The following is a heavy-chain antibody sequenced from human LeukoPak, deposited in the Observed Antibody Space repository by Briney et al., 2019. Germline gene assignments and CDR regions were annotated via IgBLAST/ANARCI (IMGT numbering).Heavy chain of an antibody. J-gene: IGHJ5*02. Sequence: GGSLRLSCAASGFTFSSYAMNWVRQAPGKGPEWVSSISGSDDSTYYADSVKGRFTISRDNAKNSLYLQMNSLRAEDTAVYYCARDPIQANNWFDPWGQGTLVTVSS. V-gene: IGHV3-23*01. CDR3: ARDPIQANNWFDP. CDR1: GFTFSSYA. D-gene: IGHD2-21*01. CDR2: ISGSDDST.